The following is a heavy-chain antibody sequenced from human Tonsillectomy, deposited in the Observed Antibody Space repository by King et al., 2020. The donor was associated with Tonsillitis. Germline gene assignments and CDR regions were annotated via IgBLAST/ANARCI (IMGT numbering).Heavy chain of an antibody. CDR3: ARNPFDY. CDR1: GFTFSDYY. Sequence: QLVQSGGGLVKPGGSLRLSCAASGFTFSDYYMSWFRQAPGKGLEWVSFIGFSSSYTHYAESAKGRFTISRDNAKNSLYLQMNSLRPEDTAVYYCARNPFDYWGQGTLVTVSS. J-gene: IGHJ4*02. V-gene: IGHV3-11*06. CDR2: IGFSSSYT.